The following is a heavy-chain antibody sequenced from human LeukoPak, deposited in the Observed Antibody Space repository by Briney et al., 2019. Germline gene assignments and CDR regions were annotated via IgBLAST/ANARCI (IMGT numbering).Heavy chain of an antibody. V-gene: IGHV1-18*01. CDR3: ARGSDDFWSGQSRPDAFDI. D-gene: IGHD3-3*01. CDR2: ISAYNGNT. Sequence: GASVKVSCKASGYTFTSYGISWVRQAPGQGLEWMGWISAYNGNTNYAQKLQGRVTMTTDTSTSTAYMELRSLRSEDTAVYYCARGSDDFWSGQSRPDAFDIWGQGTMVTVSS. CDR1: GYTFTSYG. J-gene: IGHJ3*02.